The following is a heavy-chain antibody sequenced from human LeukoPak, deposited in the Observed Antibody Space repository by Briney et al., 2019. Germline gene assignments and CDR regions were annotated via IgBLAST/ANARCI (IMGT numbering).Heavy chain of an antibody. CDR3: AKGGKGFPLGLRFDS. V-gene: IGHV3-30*18. D-gene: IGHD2-21*01. CDR1: GFTFRTYG. CDR2: ISYDGGNK. J-gene: IGHJ4*02. Sequence: GGSLRLSCAASGFTFRTYGMHWVRQAPGKGLEWVAVISYDGGNKYYADSVKGRFTISRDNSKNTLYLQMNSLRAEDTAVYYCAKGGKGFPLGLRFDSWGQGTLVSVSS.